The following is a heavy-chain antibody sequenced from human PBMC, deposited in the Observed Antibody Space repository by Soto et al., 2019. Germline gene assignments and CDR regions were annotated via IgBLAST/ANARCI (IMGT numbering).Heavy chain of an antibody. V-gene: IGHV4-59*08. CDR3: ARTYYDILTGYPAYDY. Sequence: SETLSLTCTVSGVSISSYYWSWIRQPPGKGLEWIGYIYYSGSTNYNPSLKSRVTISVDTSKNQFSLKLSSVTAADTAVYYCARTYYDILTGYPAYDYWGQGTLVTVSS. D-gene: IGHD3-9*01. CDR2: IYYSGST. J-gene: IGHJ4*02. CDR1: GVSISSYY.